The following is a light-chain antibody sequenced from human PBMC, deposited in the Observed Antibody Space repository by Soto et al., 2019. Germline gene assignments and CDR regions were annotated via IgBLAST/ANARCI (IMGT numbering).Light chain of an antibody. Sequence: QSALTQPASVSGSPGQSITISCTGTTSDVCLYNYVSWYQQHPGKAHQLMISEVSNRPSGVSNRFSGSESGNTATLTISGLQAEDEADYYGGYYTIRDTLVFGAGTKLTVL. J-gene: IGLJ2*01. V-gene: IGLV2-14*01. CDR1: TSDVCLYNY. CDR2: EVS. CDR3: GYYTIRDTLV.